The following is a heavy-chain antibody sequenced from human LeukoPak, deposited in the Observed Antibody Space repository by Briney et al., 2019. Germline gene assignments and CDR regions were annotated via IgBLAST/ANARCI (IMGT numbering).Heavy chain of an antibody. J-gene: IGHJ3*02. CDR3: ARARYVNSFYAFDI. CDR1: GGSISSYY. V-gene: IGHV4-59*01. D-gene: IGHD3-9*01. CDR2: LSKSGNT. Sequence: SETLSLTCTVSGGSISSYYWSWIRLPPGKGLEWIGYLSKSGNTNYSPSLKSRVTIFGDTSKNQFFLKLRSVTAADTAVYYCARARYVNSFYAFDIWGQGTLVTVSS.